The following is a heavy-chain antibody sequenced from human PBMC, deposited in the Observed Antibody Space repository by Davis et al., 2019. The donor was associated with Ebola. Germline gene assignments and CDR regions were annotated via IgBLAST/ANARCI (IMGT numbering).Heavy chain of an antibody. CDR3: ASWDYGGNSPDYYGMDV. D-gene: IGHD4-23*01. Sequence: GESLKISCAASGFTFSSYWMSWVRQAPGKGLEWVSYISSSSSTIYYADSVKGRFTISRDNAKNSLYLQMNSLRDEDTAVYYCASWDYGGNSPDYYGMDVWGQGTTVTVSS. CDR1: GFTFSSYW. CDR2: ISSSSSTI. V-gene: IGHV3-48*02. J-gene: IGHJ6*02.